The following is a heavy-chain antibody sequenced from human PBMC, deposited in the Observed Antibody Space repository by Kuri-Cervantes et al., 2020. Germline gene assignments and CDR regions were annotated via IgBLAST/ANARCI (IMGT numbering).Heavy chain of an antibody. J-gene: IGHJ4*02. D-gene: IGHD6-13*01. CDR2: ISSSSGSTE. CDR3: ARVGTLAAAGTLDY. Sequence: GEALKISCAASGFTFSDYYMSWIRQAPGKGLEWDSYISSSSGSTEYYADSVKGRFTISRDNAKNSLYLQMNSLRAEDTAVYYCARVGTLAAAGTLDYWGQGTLVTVSS. CDR1: GFTFSDYY. V-gene: IGHV3-11*01.